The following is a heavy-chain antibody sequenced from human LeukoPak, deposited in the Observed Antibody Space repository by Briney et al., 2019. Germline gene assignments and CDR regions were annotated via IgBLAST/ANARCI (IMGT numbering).Heavy chain of an antibody. CDR1: GGSISSSSYY. J-gene: IGHJ4*02. Sequence: SETLSLTCTVSGGSISSSSYYWGWIRQPPGKGLEWIGSIYYSGSTYYNPSLKSRVTISVDTSKNQFSLKLSSVTAADTAVYYCARGYYDILTGYSPFDYWGQGTLVTVSS. D-gene: IGHD3-9*01. CDR2: IYYSGST. V-gene: IGHV4-39*07. CDR3: ARGYYDILTGYSPFDY.